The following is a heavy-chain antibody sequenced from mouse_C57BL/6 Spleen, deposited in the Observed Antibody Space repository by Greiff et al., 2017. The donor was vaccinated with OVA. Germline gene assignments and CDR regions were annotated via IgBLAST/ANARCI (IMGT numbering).Heavy chain of an antibody. V-gene: IGHV5-17*01. Sequence: EVQRVESGGGLVKPGGSLKLSCAASGFTFSDYGMHWVRQAPEKGLEWVAYISSGSSTIYYADTVKGRFTISRDNATNTLFLQFTSLRSEDTAMYYCARGTTYYIDYWGQGTTLTVSS. J-gene: IGHJ2*01. CDR1: GFTFSDYG. D-gene: IGHD2-14*01. CDR2: ISSGSSTI. CDR3: ARGTTYYIDY.